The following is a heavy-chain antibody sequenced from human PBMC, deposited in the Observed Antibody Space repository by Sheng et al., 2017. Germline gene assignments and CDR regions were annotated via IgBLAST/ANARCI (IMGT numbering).Heavy chain of an antibody. D-gene: IGHD3-3*01. J-gene: IGHJ4*02. CDR1: GFTFSSYA. Sequence: EVQLVGSGGGLVQPGGSLRLSCAASGFTFSSYAMSWVRQAPGKGLEWVSGISGSGDATSYADSVKGRFTISRDNSKNTLFLQMNSLRGEDTAVYYCARTPGRSAFWVYWGQGTLVTVSP. CDR2: ISGSGDAT. V-gene: IGHV3-23*04. CDR3: ARTPGRSAFWVY.